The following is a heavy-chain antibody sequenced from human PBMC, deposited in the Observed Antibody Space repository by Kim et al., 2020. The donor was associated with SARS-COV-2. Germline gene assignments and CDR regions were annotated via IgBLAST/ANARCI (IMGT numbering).Heavy chain of an antibody. CDR3: ARDRDEYCSSTSCYTNDAFDI. V-gene: IGHV1-69*13. CDR2: IIPIFGTA. D-gene: IGHD2-2*02. CDR1: GGTFSSYA. Sequence: SVKVSCKASGGTFSSYAISWVRQAPGQGLEWMGGIIPIFGTANYAQKFQGRVTITADESTSTAYMELSSLRSEDTAVYYCARDRDEYCSSTSCYTNDAFDIWGQGTMVTVSS. J-gene: IGHJ3*02.